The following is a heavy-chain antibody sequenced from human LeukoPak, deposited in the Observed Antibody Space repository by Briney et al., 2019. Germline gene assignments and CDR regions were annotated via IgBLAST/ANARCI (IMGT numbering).Heavy chain of an antibody. D-gene: IGHD6-19*01. V-gene: IGHV3-23*01. J-gene: IGHJ6*03. CDR2: INGGGNTT. CDR1: EFAFSSFA. Sequence: PGGSLRLSCAASEFAFSSFAMGWVRQSPGKGLEWLSTINGGGNTTFYADSVKGRFTISRDNSKNTLYLHMYSLRPDDTAIYYCTKELHVAVAVADYYYFYMDVWGRGTAVTVSS. CDR3: TKELHVAVAVADYYYFYMDV.